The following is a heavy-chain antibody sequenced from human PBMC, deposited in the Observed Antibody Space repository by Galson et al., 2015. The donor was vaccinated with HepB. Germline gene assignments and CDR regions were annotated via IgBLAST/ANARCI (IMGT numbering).Heavy chain of an antibody. D-gene: IGHD6-19*01. Sequence: SLRLSCAASGFTFSRSGMHWVRQAPGTGLEWVAFIRYDGTNKYYADSVKGRFTISRDNSKNTQYLQMNSLRVEDTAVYYCAKEGPGIAVAGELDIDYWGQGTLVTVSS. J-gene: IGHJ4*02. V-gene: IGHV3-30*02. CDR1: GFTFSRSG. CDR3: AKEGPGIAVAGELDIDY. CDR2: IRYDGTNK.